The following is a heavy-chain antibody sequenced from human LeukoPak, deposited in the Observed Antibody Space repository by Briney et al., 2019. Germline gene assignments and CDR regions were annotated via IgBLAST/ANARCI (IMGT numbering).Heavy chain of an antibody. Sequence: GASVKVSCKASGGTFISYAISWVRQAPGQGLEWMGGIIPIFGTANYAQKFQGRVTITADESTSTAYMELSSLRSEDTAVYYCARDSGDSSGFNWFDPWGQGTLVTVSS. CDR1: GGTFISYA. CDR2: IIPIFGTA. D-gene: IGHD3-22*01. CDR3: ARDSGDSSGFNWFDP. V-gene: IGHV1-69*01. J-gene: IGHJ5*02.